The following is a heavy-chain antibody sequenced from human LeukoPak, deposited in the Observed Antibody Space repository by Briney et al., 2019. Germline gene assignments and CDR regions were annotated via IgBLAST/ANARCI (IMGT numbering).Heavy chain of an antibody. J-gene: IGHJ1*01. CDR3: ASEDSSGYTLGH. V-gene: IGHV3-33*01. CDR2: IWYDGSNK. CDR1: GLTFSSYG. Sequence: GRSLRLSCAASGLTFSSYGMHWVRQAPGKGLEWVAVIWYDGSNKYYADSVKGRFTISRDNSKNTLYLQMNSLRAEDTAVYYCASEDSSGYTLGHWGQGTLVTVSS. D-gene: IGHD3-22*01.